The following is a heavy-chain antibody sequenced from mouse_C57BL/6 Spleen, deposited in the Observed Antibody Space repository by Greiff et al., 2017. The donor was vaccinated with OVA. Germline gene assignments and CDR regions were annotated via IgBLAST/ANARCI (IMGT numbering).Heavy chain of an antibody. V-gene: IGHV1-72*01. D-gene: IGHD1-1*01. CDR2: IDPNSGGT. J-gene: IGHJ4*01. CDR3: ARSPSRTVYAMDY. CDR1: GYTFTSYW. Sequence: MESCKASGYTFTSYWMHWVKQRPGRGLEWIGRIDPNSGGTKYNEKFKSKATLTVDKPSSTAYMQLSSLTSEDSAVYYCARSPSRTVYAMDYWGQGTSVTVSS.